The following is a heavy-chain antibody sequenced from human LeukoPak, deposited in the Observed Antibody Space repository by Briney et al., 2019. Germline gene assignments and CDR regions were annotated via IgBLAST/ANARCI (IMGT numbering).Heavy chain of an antibody. Sequence: SETLSLTCTVSGGSISSGGYYWSWIRQHPGKGLEWIGYIYYSGSTYYNPSLKSRVTISVDTSKNQFSLKLSSVTAADTAVYYCTRGPGSMGFIQLWEWGQGTLVTVSS. D-gene: IGHD5-18*01. V-gene: IGHV4-31*03. CDR3: TRGPGSMGFIQLWE. CDR2: IYYSGST. CDR1: GGSISSGGYY. J-gene: IGHJ4*02.